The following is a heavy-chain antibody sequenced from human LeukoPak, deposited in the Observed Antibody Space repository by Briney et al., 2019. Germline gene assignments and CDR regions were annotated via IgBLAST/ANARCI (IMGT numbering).Heavy chain of an antibody. CDR3: ARGPPPDFDY. Sequence: SETLSLTCTVSGGSISSYYWSWIRQPPGKGLEWIGYIYYSGSTNYNPSLKSRVTISVDMSKNQFSLKLNSVTAADTAVYYCARGPPPDFDYWGQGTLVTVSS. V-gene: IGHV4-59*12. J-gene: IGHJ4*02. CDR1: GGSISSYY. CDR2: IYYSGST.